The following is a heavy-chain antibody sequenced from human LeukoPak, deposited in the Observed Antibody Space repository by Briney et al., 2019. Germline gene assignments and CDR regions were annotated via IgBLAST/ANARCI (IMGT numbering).Heavy chain of an antibody. Sequence: GGSLRLSCAASGFTFSSYWMSWVRQAPGKGLEWVANIKQDGSEKYYVDSVKGRFTISRDNAKNSLYLQMNSLRAEDTAVYYCARDSYCSGGSCYGTIWFDPWGQGTLATVSS. CDR3: ARDSYCSGGSCYGTIWFDP. V-gene: IGHV3-7*01. J-gene: IGHJ5*02. CDR2: IKQDGSEK. D-gene: IGHD2-15*01. CDR1: GFTFSSYW.